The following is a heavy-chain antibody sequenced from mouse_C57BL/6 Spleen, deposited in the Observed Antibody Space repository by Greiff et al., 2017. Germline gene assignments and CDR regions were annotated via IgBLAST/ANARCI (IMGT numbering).Heavy chain of an antibody. V-gene: IGHV1-53*01. CDR1: GYTFTSYW. Sequence: QVQLQQPGTELVEPGASVTLSCKASGYTFTSYWMHWVKQRPGQGLEWLGNINPSNGGTNYNEKFNSKATLTVDKSSSTAYMQISSLTSEDSAVYYCARGQHRLRWYAMDYWGQGTSVTVSS. CDR3: ARGQHRLRWYAMDY. CDR2: INPSNGGT. D-gene: IGHD3-2*02. J-gene: IGHJ4*01.